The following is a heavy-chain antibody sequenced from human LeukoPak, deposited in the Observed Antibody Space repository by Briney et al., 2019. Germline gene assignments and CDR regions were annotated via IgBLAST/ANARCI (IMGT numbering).Heavy chain of an antibody. J-gene: IGHJ4*02. CDR3: ARDYDYGDYIDF. V-gene: IGHV3-48*04. D-gene: IGHD4/OR15-4a*01. CDR2: ISSGGLTI. Sequence: GGSLRLSCVASGFTFSTYTFNWVRQAPGKGLEWLSYISSGGLTIFYADSVKGRFTISRDNTKNAIYLDMTNLRAEDTAVYYCARDYDYGDYIDFWGQGTLVAVSS. CDR1: GFTFSTYT.